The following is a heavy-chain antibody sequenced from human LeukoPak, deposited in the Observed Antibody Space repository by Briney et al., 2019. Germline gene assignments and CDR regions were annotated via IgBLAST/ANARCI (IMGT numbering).Heavy chain of an antibody. CDR2: MNPNSGNT. CDR3: ARGPGTF. D-gene: IGHD1-1*01. CDR1: GYTLTELS. Sequence: VASVKVSCKVSGYTLTELSMHWVRQTPGKGLEWMGWMNPNSGNTGYAQKFQGRVTMTRNTSISTAYMELSSLRSEDTAVYYCARGPGTFWGQGTLVTVSS. J-gene: IGHJ4*02. V-gene: IGHV1-8*01.